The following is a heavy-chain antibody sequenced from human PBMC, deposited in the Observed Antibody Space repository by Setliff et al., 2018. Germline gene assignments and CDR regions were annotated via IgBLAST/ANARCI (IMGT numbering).Heavy chain of an antibody. D-gene: IGHD3-22*01. J-gene: IGHJ4*02. V-gene: IGHV3-23*01. CDR2: VSVSGDNT. CDR3: AKGLKSSGPDWYFDY. Sequence: GGSLRLSCAASGLTFNSYAMSWVRQAPGKGLEWVSSVSVSGDNTYYTDSVKGRFTISRDNSKNTLYLQMNSLGAEDTAVYYCAKGLKSSGPDWYFDYWGPGTLVTVSS. CDR1: GLTFNSYA.